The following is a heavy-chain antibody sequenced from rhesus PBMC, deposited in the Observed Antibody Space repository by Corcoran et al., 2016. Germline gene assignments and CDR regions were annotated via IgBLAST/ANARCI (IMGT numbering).Heavy chain of an antibody. J-gene: IGHJ4*01. CDR3: TRASYSSGWGDY. Sequence: QVHLVQSGAEIKQPGASVKLSCKVSGHTFTSYSIHWGRKAPGQGLEGLGLNSPYNGNKGYAQNFQGRVTITTDSSTTTGYMELSSLRSEDTAVYYCTRASYSSGWGDY. V-gene: IGHV1-180*01. CDR2: NSPYNGNK. CDR1: GHTFTSYS. D-gene: IGHD6-31*01.